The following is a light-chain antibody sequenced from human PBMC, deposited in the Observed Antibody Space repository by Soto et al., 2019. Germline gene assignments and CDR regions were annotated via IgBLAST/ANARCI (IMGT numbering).Light chain of an antibody. V-gene: IGKV1-39*01. CDR1: QYIDTY. J-gene: IGKJ4*01. CDR2: AAS. Sequence: DLQMAQSPSSLSASVGDRVTITCRASQYIDTYLHWYQQKPGKAPKLLIYAASSLQSGVPSRFSGSGSGTDFTLTISSLQPEDFASYFCQQTHSVPQTFGGGPKVEIK. CDR3: QQTHSVPQT.